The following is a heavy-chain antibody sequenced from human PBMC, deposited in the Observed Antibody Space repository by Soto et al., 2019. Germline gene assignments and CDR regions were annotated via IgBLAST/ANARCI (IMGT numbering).Heavy chain of an antibody. V-gene: IGHV3-74*01. Sequence: GGSLRLSCAASGFTFSSYWMHWVRQAPGKGLVWVSRINSDGSSTSYADSVKGRFTISRDNAKNTLYLQMNSLRAEDTAVYYCARDGGRDGYSYYYYGMDVWGQGTTVTVSS. CDR2: INSDGSST. J-gene: IGHJ6*02. CDR3: ARDGGRDGYSYYYYGMDV. CDR1: GFTFSSYW. D-gene: IGHD5-18*01.